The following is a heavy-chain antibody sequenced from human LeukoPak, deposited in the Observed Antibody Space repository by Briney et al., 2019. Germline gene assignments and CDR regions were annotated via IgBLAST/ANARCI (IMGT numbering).Heavy chain of an antibody. Sequence: GGSLRLSCAASGFSFSSYAMNWVRQAPGKGLEWVSGITIGVARTYYADSVQGRFTISRDNAKNTLYLQMNSLRAEDTAVYYCARSEAVAWSFDLWGRGTLVTVSS. D-gene: IGHD6-19*01. CDR2: ITIGVART. CDR3: ARSEAVAWSFDL. CDR1: GFSFSSYA. V-gene: IGHV3-23*01. J-gene: IGHJ2*01.